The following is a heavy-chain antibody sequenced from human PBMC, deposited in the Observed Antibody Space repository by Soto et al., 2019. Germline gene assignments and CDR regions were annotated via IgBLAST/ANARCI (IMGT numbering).Heavy chain of an antibody. CDR1: GGSITNYY. CDR2: MYTKERT. D-gene: IGHD3-16*01. CDR3: ARDDYKDGGNNWFDP. J-gene: IGHJ5*02. Sequence: SETLSLTCTVPGGSITNYYWSWIRQPAGKGLEWIGRMYTKERTNYSLSFKSRVTMSVDTSKNQFSLKLNAVTAADTAVYYCARDDYKDGGNNWFDPWGQGTLVTVSS. V-gene: IGHV4-4*07.